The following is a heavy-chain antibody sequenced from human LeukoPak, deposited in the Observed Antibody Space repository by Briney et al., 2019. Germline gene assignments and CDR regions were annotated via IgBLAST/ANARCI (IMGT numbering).Heavy chain of an antibody. Sequence: PSGTLSLTCTVSGVSVSGSHWWSWVRQTPTKGLEWIGEVHHSGRTNLHPSLESRVVISIDKSKNQVSLKLTSVTPADTAVYFCARASYDFLTAYYIDYWGQGTLVTVSS. CDR1: GVSVSGSHW. V-gene: IGHV4-4*02. J-gene: IGHJ4*02. CDR3: ARASYDFLTAYYIDY. CDR2: VHHSGRT. D-gene: IGHD3-9*01.